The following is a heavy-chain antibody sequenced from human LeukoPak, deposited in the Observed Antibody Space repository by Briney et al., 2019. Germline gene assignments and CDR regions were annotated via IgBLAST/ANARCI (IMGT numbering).Heavy chain of an antibody. J-gene: IGHJ4*02. V-gene: IGHV3-21*06. CDR3: ARGHYDILTASYKWTPDY. Sequence: GGSLRLSCAASGFTFSTYNMNWVRQAAGKGLEWVSSITSGGTYTYYADSVKGRFTTSRDNAKNSLSLQLSSLRAEDTAVYYCARGHYDILTASYKWTPDYWGQGILVTVSS. CDR2: ITSGGTYT. D-gene: IGHD3-9*01. CDR1: GFTFSTYN.